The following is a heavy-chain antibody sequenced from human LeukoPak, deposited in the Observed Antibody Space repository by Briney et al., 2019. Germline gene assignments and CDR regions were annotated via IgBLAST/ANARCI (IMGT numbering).Heavy chain of an antibody. CDR3: ARDRGIAAAGTFDY. Sequence: SQTLSLTCTVSGGSISSGGYYWSWIRQHPGKGLEWIGYIYYSGSTYYNPSLKSRVTISVDTSKNQFSLKLSSVTAADTAAYYCARDRGIAAAGTFDYWGQGTLVTVSS. V-gene: IGHV4-31*03. J-gene: IGHJ4*02. CDR2: IYYSGST. CDR1: GGSISSGGYY. D-gene: IGHD6-13*01.